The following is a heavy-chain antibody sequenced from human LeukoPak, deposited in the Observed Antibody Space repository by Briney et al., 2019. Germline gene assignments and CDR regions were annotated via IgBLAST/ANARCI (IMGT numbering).Heavy chain of an antibody. CDR2: ISSKANSYAS. CDR3: TRQARGSDVGY. V-gene: IGHV3-73*01. Sequence: GGSLRLSCAASGFTFSGSAMHWVRQASGQGLEWVGRISSKANSYASVYAASGKGRFTIPRDDSKNPAYLQMHSLKTKAPSLSYCTRQARGSDVGYWGQGPLVSVS. CDR1: GFTFSGSA. J-gene: IGHJ4*02. D-gene: IGHD3-16*01.